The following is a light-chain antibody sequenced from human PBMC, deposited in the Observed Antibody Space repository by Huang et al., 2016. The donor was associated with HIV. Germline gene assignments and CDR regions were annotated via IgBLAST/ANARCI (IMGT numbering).Light chain of an antibody. CDR1: QSLLYTYGYNY. CDR3: MQTLQIPIT. J-gene: IGKJ5*01. Sequence: DIVMTQSPLTLTVSPGESASISCRSNQSLLYTYGYNYLDWYVQKTGQSPQIRIYLVSHRPSGVPDRFSVTGSGTNFTLRISSVEAEDVGVYYCMQTLQIPITFGQGTRLEIK. CDR2: LVS. V-gene: IGKV2-28*01.